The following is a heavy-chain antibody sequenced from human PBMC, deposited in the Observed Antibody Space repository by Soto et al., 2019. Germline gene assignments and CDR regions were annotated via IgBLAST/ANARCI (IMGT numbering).Heavy chain of an antibody. J-gene: IGHJ5*02. V-gene: IGHV1-2*02. Sequence: QVQLVQSGAEVKKPGASVKVSCKASGYTFTNYYIHWVRQAPGQGLEWMGWINPNSVGTSYAQKFQGRVALTRDTSISTAYMELNSLRSDDTAMYYCARGRENDPWGQGTLVTVSS. CDR1: GYTFTNYY. D-gene: IGHD3-10*01. CDR3: ARGRENDP. CDR2: INPNSVGT.